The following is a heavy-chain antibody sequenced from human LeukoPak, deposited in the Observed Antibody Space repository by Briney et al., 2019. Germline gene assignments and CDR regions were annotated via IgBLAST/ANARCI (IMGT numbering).Heavy chain of an antibody. Sequence: GGSLRLSCAASGFTFGSYGMHWVRQAPGKGMEWVAVISHDGKKKFYVDFVKSRFTISRDKSENTLYLQMNSLRTEDTAMYYCVKDTAMEPYDYYYYGMDVWGQGTTITVSS. V-gene: IGHV3-30*18. J-gene: IGHJ6*02. CDR3: VKDTAMEPYDYYYYGMDV. D-gene: IGHD5-18*01. CDR1: GFTFGSYG. CDR2: ISHDGKKK.